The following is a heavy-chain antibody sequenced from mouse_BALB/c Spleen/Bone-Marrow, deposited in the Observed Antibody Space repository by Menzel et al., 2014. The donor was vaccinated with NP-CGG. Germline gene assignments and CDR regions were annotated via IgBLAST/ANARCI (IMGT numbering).Heavy chain of an antibody. J-gene: IGHJ1*01. CDR1: GFNIKDTY. D-gene: IGHD1-1*01. Sequence: VQLQQSGAELVKPEASVKLSCTASGFNIKDTYMHWVKQRPEQGLEWIGRIDPANGNTKYDPKFQGKATITADTSSNPAYLQLSSLTSEDTAVYYCARGGSSYGWYFDVWGAGTTVTISS. V-gene: IGHV14-3*02. CDR3: ARGGSSYGWYFDV. CDR2: IDPANGNT.